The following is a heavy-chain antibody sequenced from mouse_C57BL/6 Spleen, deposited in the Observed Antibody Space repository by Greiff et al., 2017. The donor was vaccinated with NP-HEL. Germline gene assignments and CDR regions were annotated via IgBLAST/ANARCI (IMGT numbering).Heavy chain of an antibody. D-gene: IGHD1-1*01. V-gene: IGHV5-9-1*02. CDR3: TRERITTGVYAMDY. J-gene: IGHJ4*01. CDR2: ISSGGDYI. Sequence: DVMLVESGEGLVKPGGSLKLSCAASGFTFSSYAMSWVRQTPEKRLEWVAYISSGGDYIYYADTVKGRFTISRDNARNTLYLQMSSLKSEDTAMYYCTRERITTGVYAMDYWGQGTSVTVSS. CDR1: GFTFSSYA.